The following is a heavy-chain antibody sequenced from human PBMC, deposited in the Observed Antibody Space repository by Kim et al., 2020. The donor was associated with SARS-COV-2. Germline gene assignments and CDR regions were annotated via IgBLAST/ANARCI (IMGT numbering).Heavy chain of an antibody. Sequence: GGSLRLSCAASGLTVGPDYMIWVRQAPGKGLEWVASIYDDDNIHYADSVKGRFTISRDYSKNTLLLQMKSLRIDDTAIYYCARFAHWGQGTLVTVSS. CDR3: ARFAH. CDR1: GLTVGPDY. J-gene: IGHJ4*02. CDR2: IYDDDNI. V-gene: IGHV3-53*01.